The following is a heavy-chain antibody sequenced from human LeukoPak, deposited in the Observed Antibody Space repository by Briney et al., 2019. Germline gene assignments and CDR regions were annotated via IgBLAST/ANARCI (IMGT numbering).Heavy chain of an antibody. J-gene: IGHJ5*02. CDR2: ISAYNGNT. D-gene: IGHD3-22*01. CDR3: ARSSSGYYYGAPFDP. Sequence: ASVKVSCKASGYTFTSYGISWVRQAPGEGLEWMGWISAYNGNTNYAQKLQGSVTMTTDTSTSTAYMELRSLRSDDTAVYYCARSSSGYYYGAPFDPWGQGTLLTVSS. V-gene: IGHV1-18*01. CDR1: GYTFTSYG.